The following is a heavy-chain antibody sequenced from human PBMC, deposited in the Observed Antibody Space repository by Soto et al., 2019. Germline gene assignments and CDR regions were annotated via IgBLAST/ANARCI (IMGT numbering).Heavy chain of an antibody. V-gene: IGHV3-30*18. J-gene: IGHJ6*02. CDR3: AKDLCPGDYRCRYYYGMDV. CDR2: ISYDGSNK. CDR1: GFTFSSYG. Sequence: PGGSLRLSCAASGFTFSSYGMHWVRQAPGKWLEWVAVISYDGSNKYYADSVKGRFTISRDNSKNTLYLQMNSLRAEDTAVYYCAKDLCPGDYRCRYYYGMDVWGQGTTVTVSS. D-gene: IGHD4-17*01.